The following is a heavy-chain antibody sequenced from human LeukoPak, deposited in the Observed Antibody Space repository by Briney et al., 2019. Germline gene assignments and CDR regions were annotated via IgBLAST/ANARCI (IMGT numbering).Heavy chain of an antibody. CDR2: IYYSGGT. D-gene: IGHD5-24*01. CDR1: GDSINNSDSY. V-gene: IGHV4-39*01. J-gene: IGHJ5*02. CDR3: ARHAYNYGIDYFDP. Sequence: PSETLSLTCTVSGDSINNSDSYWGWIRQPPGKGLQWIGSIYYSGGTYYNPSLKSRVRMSVDTSKNHFSLELTYVTAADTAVYYCARHAYNYGIDYFDPWGQGTLVTVSS.